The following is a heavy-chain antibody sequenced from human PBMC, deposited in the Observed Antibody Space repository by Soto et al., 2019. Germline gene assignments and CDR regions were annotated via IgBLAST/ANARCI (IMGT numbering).Heavy chain of an antibody. CDR2: SYFSGST. J-gene: IGHJ4*02. Sequence: QLQLQESGPGLVKPSETLSLTCTVSGGSISSSSYYWGWIRQPPGKGLEWIGSSYFSGSTYYNPSLKSRVTISVDTSKNQFSLKLSSVTAADTAVYYCARPGYSYGYTFDTPGSEYDYWGQGTLVTVSS. CDR1: GGSISSSSYY. V-gene: IGHV4-39*01. CDR3: ARPGYSYGYTFDTPGSEYDY. D-gene: IGHD5-18*01.